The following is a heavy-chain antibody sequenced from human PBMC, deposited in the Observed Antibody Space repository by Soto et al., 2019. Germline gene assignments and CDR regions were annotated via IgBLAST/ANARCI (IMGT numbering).Heavy chain of an antibody. D-gene: IGHD5-18*01. J-gene: IGHJ6*02. CDR2: ISAYNGNT. CDR3: ARDGGDTATGYFYGIDV. V-gene: IGHV1-18*01. Sequence: QVQLVQSGAEVKKPGASVKVSCKASGYTFTSYGISWVRQAPGQGLEWMGWISAYNGNTNYAQKLQGRVTMTTATSSSQAYLELRRLRSDDTAVYYCARDGGDTATGYFYGIDVWGPATTVTVAS. CDR1: GYTFTSYG.